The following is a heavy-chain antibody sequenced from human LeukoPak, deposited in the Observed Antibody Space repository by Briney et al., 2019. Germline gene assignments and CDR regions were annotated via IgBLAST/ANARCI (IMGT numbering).Heavy chain of an antibody. CDR2: IYYSGST. CDR3: ARSSSWYWRSDY. D-gene: IGHD6-13*01. J-gene: IGHJ4*02. V-gene: IGHV4-59*01. CDR1: GFTSSSYW. Sequence: GSLILSCAASGFTSSSYWMTWVRQAPGKGLEWIGYIYYSGSTNYNPSLNSRVTISVDTSKNHFSLKLSSVTAADTAVYYCARSSSWYWRSDYWGQGTLVTVSS.